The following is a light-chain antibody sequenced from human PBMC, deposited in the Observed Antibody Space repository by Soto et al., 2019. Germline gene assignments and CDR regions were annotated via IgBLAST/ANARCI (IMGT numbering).Light chain of an antibody. CDR1: QSISSY. Sequence: DIQMTQSPSSLSASVGDRVTITCRASQSISSYLNWYQQKPVKAPKLLIYAASSLQSGVPSRFSGSGSGTDFTLTISSLQPEDFATYYCQQSYSTPPKTFGQGTKVEIK. CDR3: QQSYSTPPKT. V-gene: IGKV1-39*01. CDR2: AAS. J-gene: IGKJ1*01.